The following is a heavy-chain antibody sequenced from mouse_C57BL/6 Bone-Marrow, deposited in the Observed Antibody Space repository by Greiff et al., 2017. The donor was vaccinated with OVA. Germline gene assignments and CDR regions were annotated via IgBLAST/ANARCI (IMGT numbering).Heavy chain of an antibody. CDR1: GYTFTSYW. D-gene: IGHD1-1*01. CDR2: IHPNSGST. V-gene: IGHV1-64*01. CDR3: ERILRWFAY. J-gene: IGHJ3*01. Sequence: QVQLQQPGAELVKPGASVKLSCKASGYTFTSYWMHWVKQRPGQGLEWIGMIHPNSGSTNYNENFKSKATLTVDKSSSTAYMQLSSLTSEDSAVYYGERILRWFAYWGQGTLVTVSA.